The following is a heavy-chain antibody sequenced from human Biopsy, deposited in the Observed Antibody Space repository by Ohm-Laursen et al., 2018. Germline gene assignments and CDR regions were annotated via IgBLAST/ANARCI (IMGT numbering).Heavy chain of an antibody. J-gene: IGHJ6*02. V-gene: IGHV3-30*12. CDR1: GFTFRTYG. CDR2: ISYDQITK. Sequence: SLRLSCTASGFTFRTYGMHWVRLAPGKGPEWVAVISYDQITKHYADSVRGRFTISRDNSKNTLYLQMNSLRAEDTAVYYCARDGAAGYGLDVWGQGTTVSVSS. D-gene: IGHD6-25*01. CDR3: ARDGAAGYGLDV.